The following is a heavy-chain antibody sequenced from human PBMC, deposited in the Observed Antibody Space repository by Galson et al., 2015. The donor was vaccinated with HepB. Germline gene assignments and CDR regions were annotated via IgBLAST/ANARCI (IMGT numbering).Heavy chain of an antibody. CDR2: IYPGDSDT. V-gene: IGHV5-51*01. CDR3: ARRGFCSGGTCSTAPLDL. J-gene: IGHJ2*01. CDR1: GSTFTNYW. D-gene: IGHD2-15*01. Sequence: QSGAEVKKPGESLKISCKGSGSTFTNYWIGWVRQMPGEGLEWMGIIYPGDSDTRYSPSFQGQVIISVDKSINTAYLQWSSLKASDTAMYYCARRGFCSGGTCSTAPLDLWGRGSLVTVSS.